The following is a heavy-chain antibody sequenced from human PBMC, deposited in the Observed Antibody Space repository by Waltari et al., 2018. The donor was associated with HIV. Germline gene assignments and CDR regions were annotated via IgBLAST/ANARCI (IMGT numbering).Heavy chain of an antibody. CDR2: INTDGSGT. CDR3: ARGVGSAYYFDH. Sequence: EVQLVESGGGLVQPGGSLRLSCTASGFTFSSYWMHWVRQGPGKGLVWVSVINTDGSGTNYADSVKGRFTISRDNAKNTLYLQMNSLRAEDTAVYYCARGVGSAYYFDHWGQGTLVTVSS. V-gene: IGHV3-74*01. D-gene: IGHD1-26*01. CDR1: GFTFSSYW. J-gene: IGHJ4*02.